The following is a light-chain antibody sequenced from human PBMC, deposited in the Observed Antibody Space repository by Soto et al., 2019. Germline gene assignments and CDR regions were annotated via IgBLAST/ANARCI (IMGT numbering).Light chain of an antibody. J-gene: IGKJ1*01. CDR3: QQYGSSSWT. Sequence: IVLTQSPGTLSLSPGERATLSCRASQSVSSSYLAWYQHKPGQAPRLLIYGASSRATGIPDRFSGSGSGTDFTLTISRLEPEDFAVYYSQQYGSSSWTFGQGTKVDI. V-gene: IGKV3-20*01. CDR1: QSVSSSY. CDR2: GAS.